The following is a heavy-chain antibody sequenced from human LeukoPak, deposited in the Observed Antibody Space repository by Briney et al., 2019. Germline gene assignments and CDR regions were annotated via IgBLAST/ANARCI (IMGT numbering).Heavy chain of an antibody. CDR1: GYTFTSYA. D-gene: IGHD3-22*01. CDR3: AREGSSGYRLLDY. CDR2: INAGNGNT. V-gene: IGHV1-3*01. J-gene: IGHJ4*02. Sequence: ASVKVSCTASGYTFTSYAMHWVRQAPGQRLEWMGWINAGNGNTKYSQKFQGRVTITRDTSASTAYMELSSLRSEDTAVYYCAREGSSGYRLLDYWGQGTLVTVSS.